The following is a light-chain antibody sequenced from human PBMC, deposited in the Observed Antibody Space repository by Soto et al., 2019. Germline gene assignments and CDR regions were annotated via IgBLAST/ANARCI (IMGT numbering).Light chain of an antibody. J-gene: IGLJ2*01. Sequence: QAVVTLPPSASGTPGQRVTITCSGSSSNIGSNYVYWYQQLPGTAPKLLIYRNNQRPSGVPDRFSGSKSGTSASLAISGLRSADEADYYCAAWDDSLSGVVFGGGTKLTVL. CDR2: RNN. CDR3: AAWDDSLSGVV. V-gene: IGLV1-47*01. CDR1: SSNIGSNY.